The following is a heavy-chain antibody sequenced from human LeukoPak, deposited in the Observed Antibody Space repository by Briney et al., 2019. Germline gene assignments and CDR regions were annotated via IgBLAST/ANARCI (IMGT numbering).Heavy chain of an antibody. D-gene: IGHD6-19*01. CDR1: GGSVSRSNYY. Sequence: PSETLSLTCNVSGGSVSRSNYYWTWIRQPPGTGLEWIGYMYYSGSTYYNPSLKSRVTISIDTSKNQFSLKLSSVTAADTAVYYCASEYRSDSYFDLWGRGTLVTVSS. V-gene: IGHV4-61*01. CDR3: ASEYRSDSYFDL. J-gene: IGHJ2*01. CDR2: MYYSGST.